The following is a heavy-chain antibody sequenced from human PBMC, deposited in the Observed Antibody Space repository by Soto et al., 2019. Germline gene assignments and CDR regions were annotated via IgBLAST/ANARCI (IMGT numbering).Heavy chain of an antibody. CDR1: GGTFSSYT. Sequence: GASVKVSCKASGGTFSSYTISWVRQAPGQGLEWMGRIIPILGIANYAQKFQGRVTITADKSTSTAYMELSSLRSEDTAVYYCAREYYDSSGYIYFGYWGQGTLVTVSS. CDR3: AREYYDSSGYIYFGY. D-gene: IGHD3-22*01. V-gene: IGHV1-69*02. J-gene: IGHJ4*02. CDR2: IIPILGIA.